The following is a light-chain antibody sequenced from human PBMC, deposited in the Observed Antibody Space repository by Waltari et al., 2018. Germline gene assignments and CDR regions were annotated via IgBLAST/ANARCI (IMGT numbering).Light chain of an antibody. V-gene: IGLV1-51*02. CDR2: END. Sequence: QSVLTQPPSVSAAPGQKVTISCPGSSSNIGTSYVSCYQQLPGTAPKLLVYENDKRPSGIPDRFSGSKSGTSATLGITGLQTGDEADYYCGTWDSSLNGGVFGGGTKLTVL. CDR1: SSNIGTSY. J-gene: IGLJ2*01. CDR3: GTWDSSLNGGV.